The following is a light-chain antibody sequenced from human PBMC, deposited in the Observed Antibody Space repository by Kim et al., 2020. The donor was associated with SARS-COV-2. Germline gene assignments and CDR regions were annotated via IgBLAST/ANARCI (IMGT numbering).Light chain of an antibody. V-gene: IGKV3-11*01. CDR3: QQRSNWPLT. CDR2: YAS. Sequence: LSPGKRATLSSRASQSVGTYLAWYQQKPGQAPRLLIYYASNRATGIPARFSGSGSETDFTLTINSLEPDDFAVYYCQQRSNWPLTFGGGTKVDIK. CDR1: QSVGTY. J-gene: IGKJ4*01.